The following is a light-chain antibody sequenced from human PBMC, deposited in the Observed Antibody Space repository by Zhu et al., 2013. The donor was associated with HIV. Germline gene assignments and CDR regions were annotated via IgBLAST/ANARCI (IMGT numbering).Light chain of an antibody. CDR1: QSISSW. Sequence: DIQMTQSPSTLSASVGDRVTITCRASQSISSWLAWYQQKPGKAPKLLIYKSSILESGVPSRFSGSGSGTDFTLTIDSLQPDDFATYYCQQYNSYWTFG. CDR2: KSS. V-gene: IGKV1-5*03. J-gene: IGKJ5*01. CDR3: QQYNSYWT.